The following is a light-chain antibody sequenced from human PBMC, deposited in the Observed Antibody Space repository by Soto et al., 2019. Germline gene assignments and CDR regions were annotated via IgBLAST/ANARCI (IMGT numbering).Light chain of an antibody. CDR1: SRDIGGHHF. J-gene: IGLJ2*01. V-gene: IGLV2-14*01. CDR2: GVN. CDR3: SAYRDNISLH. Sequence: QSALTQPASVSGSPGQSITISCTGTSRDIGGHHFVSWYQHHPGKAPKLLIYGVNDRHSAVSIRFSGSKAGNTASLTISRLQAEDEAYYYCSAYRDNISLHFGGGTKLTVL.